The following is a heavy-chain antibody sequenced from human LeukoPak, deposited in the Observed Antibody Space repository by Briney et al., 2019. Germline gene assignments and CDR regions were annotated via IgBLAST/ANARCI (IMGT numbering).Heavy chain of an antibody. Sequence: WTSVKVSCKDSGYTFTGYYMHWVRQAPGQGLEWMGWINPNNGGTNYAQKFQGRVTMTSDTSISTAYMELSRLRSDDTAVYYCASPDYYGSGSYRFDPWGQGTLVTVSS. J-gene: IGHJ5*02. V-gene: IGHV1-2*02. CDR2: INPNNGGT. CDR1: GYTFTGYY. D-gene: IGHD3-10*01. CDR3: ASPDYYGSGSYRFDP.